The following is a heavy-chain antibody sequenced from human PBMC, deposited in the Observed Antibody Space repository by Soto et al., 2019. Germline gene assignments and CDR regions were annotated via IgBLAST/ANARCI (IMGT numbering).Heavy chain of an antibody. J-gene: IGHJ4*02. CDR2: IYYSGST. Sequence: SDTLSLTSTVSGGSISSGDYYWSWIRQPPGKGLEWIGYIYYSGSTYYNPSLKSRVTISVDTSKNQFSLKLSSVTAADTAVYYCARVSSYYDSSGYSTFDYWGQGTLVTVSS. CDR1: GGSISSGDYY. D-gene: IGHD3-22*01. CDR3: ARVSSYYDSSGYSTFDY. V-gene: IGHV4-30-4*02.